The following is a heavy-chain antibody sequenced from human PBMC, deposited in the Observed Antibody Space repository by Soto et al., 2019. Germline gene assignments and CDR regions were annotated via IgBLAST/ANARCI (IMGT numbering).Heavy chain of an antibody. CDR3: ARVGLNVFRAANDSYNWFEP. CDR2: ISYHGNTE. D-gene: IGHD6-25*01. V-gene: IGHV3-30*04. Sequence: HPGGSLRLFCTASGFTFSHYALHWLRQTPGKGLEWVAYISYHGNTEKYADSVKGRFTISRDNYKKEVYLQMNSLRIEDTAVYYCARVGLNVFRAANDSYNWFEPWGQGTLVTVSS. J-gene: IGHJ5*02. CDR1: GFTFSHYA.